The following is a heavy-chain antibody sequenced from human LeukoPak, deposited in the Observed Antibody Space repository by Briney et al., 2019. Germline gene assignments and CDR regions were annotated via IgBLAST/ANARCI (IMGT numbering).Heavy chain of an antibody. CDR3: ARDLNFDDILTGYFDY. CDR1: GFTFSSYG. J-gene: IGHJ4*02. D-gene: IGHD3-9*01. CDR2: IRYDGSNK. V-gene: IGHV3-30*02. Sequence: GGSLRLSCAASGFTFSSYGMHWVRQAPGKGLEWVAFIRYDGSNKYYADSVKGRFTISRDNSKNTLYLQMNGLRAEDTAVYYCARDLNFDDILTGYFDYWGQGTLVTVSS.